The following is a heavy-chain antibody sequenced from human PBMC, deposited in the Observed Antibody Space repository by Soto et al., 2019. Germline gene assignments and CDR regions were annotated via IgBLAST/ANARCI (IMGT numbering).Heavy chain of an antibody. CDR3: AKDRSRASGWYGDF. CDR2: ISGSGGNK. D-gene: IGHD6-19*01. V-gene: IGHV3-23*01. Sequence: PGGSLRLSCAASGLTFSTYAMTWVRQAPGKEQEWVSGISGSGGNKYYADSVKGRFTISRDNSKETLYPKKSSRRDEDTALKYCAKDRSRASGWYGDFWAQGTLVTVSS. J-gene: IGHJ4*02. CDR1: GLTFSTYA.